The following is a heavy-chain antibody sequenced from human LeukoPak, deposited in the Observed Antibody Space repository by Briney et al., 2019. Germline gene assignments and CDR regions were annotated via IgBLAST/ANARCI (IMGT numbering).Heavy chain of an antibody. CDR2: IIPIFGTA. CDR3: AREIRYCSSTSCYAGGMDV. D-gene: IGHD2-2*01. V-gene: IGHV1-69*01. Sequence: SVKVSCKASGGTFSSYAISWVRQAPGQGLEWMGGIIPIFGTANYVQKFQGRDTITADESTSTAYMELSSLRSEDTAVYYCAREIRYCSSTSCYAGGMDVWGKGTTVTVSS. CDR1: GGTFSSYA. J-gene: IGHJ6*03.